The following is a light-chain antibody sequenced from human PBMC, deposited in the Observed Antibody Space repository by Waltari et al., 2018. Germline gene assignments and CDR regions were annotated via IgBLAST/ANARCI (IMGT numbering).Light chain of an antibody. Sequence: LHAPGPAPKLLIFGNNLRPSGVPDRCSGSNSGTSASLAIRGLRSEDEADYYCATWDDRLTAVFGGGTKLTVL. J-gene: IGLJ2*01. CDR3: ATWDDRLTAV. CDR2: GNN. V-gene: IGLV1-47*01.